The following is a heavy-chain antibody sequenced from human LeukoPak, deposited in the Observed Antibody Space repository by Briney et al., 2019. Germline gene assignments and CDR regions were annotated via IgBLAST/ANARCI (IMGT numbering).Heavy chain of an antibody. D-gene: IGHD3-3*01. V-gene: IGHV4-39*01. CDR3: ARQGTIFGVTNFDY. CDR2: IYHSGST. J-gene: IGHJ4*02. CDR1: GGFISNSNYY. Sequence: PSETLSLTCTVSGGFISNSNYYWGWIRQTPGKGLEWIGSIYHSGSTYYNPSLKSRVTISVDTSKNQFSLKLSSVTAADTAVYYCARQGTIFGVTNFDYWGQGTLVTVSS.